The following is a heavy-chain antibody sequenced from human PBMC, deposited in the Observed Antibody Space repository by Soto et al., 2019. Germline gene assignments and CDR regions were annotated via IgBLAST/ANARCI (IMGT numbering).Heavy chain of an antibody. D-gene: IGHD3-16*01. V-gene: IGHV4-59*08. CDR3: ATLPSAGGGRGD. Sequence: QVQLQESGPGLVKSSETLSLTCTVSGASISRDHWNWIRQPPGKGLEWIGEYSGNTNYNPPLKSRVTRAVDTSKNPASLKMSPVAAADTAVYLLATLPSAGGGRGDWGQGTLVTVSS. CDR1: GASISRDH. CDR2: EYSGNT. J-gene: IGHJ4*02.